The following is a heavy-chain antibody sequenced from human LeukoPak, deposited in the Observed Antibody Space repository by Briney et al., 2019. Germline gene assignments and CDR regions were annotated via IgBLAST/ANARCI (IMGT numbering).Heavy chain of an antibody. CDR2: IYTSGST. J-gene: IGHJ4*02. CDR1: GGSISSGSYY. V-gene: IGHV4-61*02. CDR3: ARGGSGSYHVGTTKPADY. D-gene: IGHD1-26*01. Sequence: SETLSLTCTVSGGSISSGSYYWSWIRQPAGKGLEWIGRIYTSGSTNYNPSLKSRVTISVDTSKNQFSLKLSSVTAADTAVYYCARGGSGSYHVGTTKPADYWGQGTLVTVSS.